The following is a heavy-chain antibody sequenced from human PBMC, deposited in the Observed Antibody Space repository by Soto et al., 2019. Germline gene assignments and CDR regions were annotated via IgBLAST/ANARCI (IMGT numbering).Heavy chain of an antibody. D-gene: IGHD3-3*01. V-gene: IGHV3-30-3*01. Sequence: QVQLVESGGGVVQPGRSLRLSCAASGFTFSSYAMHWVRQAPGKGLEWVAVISYDGSNKYYADSVKGRFTISRDNSKNTXXLPLHSLSAEDTAMYYCARDKRDLRHLEWSYYCDYWGQGTLVTVSS. J-gene: IGHJ4*02. CDR1: GFTFSSYA. CDR2: ISYDGSNK. CDR3: ARDKRDLRHLEWSYYCDY.